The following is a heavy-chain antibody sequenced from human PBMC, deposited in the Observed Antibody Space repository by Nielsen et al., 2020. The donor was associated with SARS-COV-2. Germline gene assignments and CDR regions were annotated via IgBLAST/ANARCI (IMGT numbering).Heavy chain of an antibody. V-gene: IGHV7-4-1*02. CDR1: GYSFNRYP. J-gene: IGHJ6*02. D-gene: IGHD3-10*01. Sequence: ASVKVSCKASGYSFNRYPMNWVRQAPGQGLEWMVWIDTNIGKPTPAQGFTGRFVFSSDTSVSTASLQISTLRAEDTAVYYCARENSGPGGTASYGMDLWGQGTTVTVSS. CDR3: ARENSGPGGTASYGMDL. CDR2: IDTNIGKP.